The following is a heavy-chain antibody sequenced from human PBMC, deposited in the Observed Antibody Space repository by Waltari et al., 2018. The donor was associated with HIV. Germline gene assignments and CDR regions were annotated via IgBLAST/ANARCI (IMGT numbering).Heavy chain of an antibody. D-gene: IGHD5-18*01. Sequence: EVQLVESGGGLVQPGGSLRLSCAASGFTFSNYWMHWVRQAPGKGLVWVSRSNSDGSSTSYADSVKGRFTISRDNAKNTLYLQMNSLRAEDTAVYYCARERTGYSYGYDAFDIWGQGTMVTVSS. J-gene: IGHJ3*02. V-gene: IGHV3-74*01. CDR3: ARERTGYSYGYDAFDI. CDR1: GFTFSNYW. CDR2: SNSDGSST.